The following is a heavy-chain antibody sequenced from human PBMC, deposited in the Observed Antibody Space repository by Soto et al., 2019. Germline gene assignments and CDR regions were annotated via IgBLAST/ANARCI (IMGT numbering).Heavy chain of an antibody. V-gene: IGHV4-34*01. CDR3: AKGPTYYYGLGRFDP. Sequence: QVQLQQWGAGLLKPSETLSLTCAVYGGSFSGYYWSWIRQTPGKGLEWIGEINHSGSTNYNPSLKSRVTISVDTSKNQFSLKLSSVTAADTAVYYCAKGPTYYYGLGRFDPWGQGTLVTVSS. CDR2: INHSGST. J-gene: IGHJ5*02. CDR1: GGSFSGYY. D-gene: IGHD3-10*01.